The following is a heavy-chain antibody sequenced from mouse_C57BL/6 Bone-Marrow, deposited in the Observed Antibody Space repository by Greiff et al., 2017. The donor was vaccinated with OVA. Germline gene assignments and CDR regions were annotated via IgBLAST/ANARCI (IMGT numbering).Heavy chain of an antibody. D-gene: IGHD2-1*01. CDR2: ISYSGST. V-gene: IGHV3-8*01. CDR3: AKGNYGNLWFAY. J-gene: IGHJ3*01. Sequence: EVMLVESGPGLAKPSQTLSITCSVTGYSITSDYWNWIRKFPGNKLEYMGYISYSGSTYYNPSLKSRISITRDTSKNQYYLQLNSVTTEDTATYYCAKGNYGNLWFAYWGQGTLVTVSA. CDR1: GYSITSDY.